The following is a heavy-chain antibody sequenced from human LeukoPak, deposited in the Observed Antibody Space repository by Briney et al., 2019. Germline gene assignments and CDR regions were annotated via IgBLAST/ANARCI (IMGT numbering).Heavy chain of an antibody. Sequence: SETLSLTCTVSGGSISSYYWSWIRQPPGKGLEWIGYIYYSGSTNYNPSLKSRVTISVDTSKNQFSLKLSSVTAADTAVYYCARATIVVVVAATLRWFDPWGQGTLVTVSS. CDR3: ARATIVVVVAATLRWFDP. CDR2: IYYSGST. CDR1: GGSISSYY. V-gene: IGHV4-59*12. D-gene: IGHD2-15*01. J-gene: IGHJ5*02.